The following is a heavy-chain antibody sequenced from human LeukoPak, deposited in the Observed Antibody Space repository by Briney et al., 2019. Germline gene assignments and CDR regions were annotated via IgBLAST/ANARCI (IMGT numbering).Heavy chain of an antibody. V-gene: IGHV4-59*01. CDR3: ARGLVLATDDAFDI. CDR1: GASMRSYF. Sequence: SETLSLTCSVSGASMRSYFWRWIRQSPGKGLEWIGYVYDNDISNFNPSLESRVTILVDRSKSQFSLKLRSVTAADTAVYYCARGLVLATDDAFDIWGPGTMVTVSS. J-gene: IGHJ3*02. CDR2: VYDNDIS. D-gene: IGHD5-12*01.